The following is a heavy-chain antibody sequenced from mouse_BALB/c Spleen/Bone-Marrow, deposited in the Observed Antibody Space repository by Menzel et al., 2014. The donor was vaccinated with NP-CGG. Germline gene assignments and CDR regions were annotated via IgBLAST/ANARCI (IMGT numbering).Heavy chain of an antibody. CDR2: INPSTGYT. D-gene: IGHD2-1*01. V-gene: IGHV1-7*01. CDR1: GYTFTSYW. J-gene: IGHJ2*01. Sequence: QVQLQQSGVELAKPGASVKMSCKASGYTFTSYWMHWVKQRPGQGLEWIGYINPSTGYTEYNQKFKDKATLTADKSSSTAYMQLSSLTSEDSAVYYCARYGNYGDYFDYWGQGTTLTVSS. CDR3: ARYGNYGDYFDY.